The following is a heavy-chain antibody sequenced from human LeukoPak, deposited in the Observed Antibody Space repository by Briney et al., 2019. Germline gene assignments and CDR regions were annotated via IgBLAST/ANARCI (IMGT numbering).Heavy chain of an antibody. CDR3: AKDWGSGFHCSGGTCYSDY. CDR1: GFTFSNYA. CDR2: ISNSGGST. J-gene: IGHJ4*02. V-gene: IGHV3-23*01. D-gene: IGHD2-15*01. Sequence: PGGSLRLSCAASGFTFSNYAMSWVRQAPGRGLEWVSAISNSGGSTYYVDSVKGRLTISRDNSKNTLYLQMNSLRAEDTAVYYCAKDWGSGFHCSGGTCYSDYWGQGTLVTVSS.